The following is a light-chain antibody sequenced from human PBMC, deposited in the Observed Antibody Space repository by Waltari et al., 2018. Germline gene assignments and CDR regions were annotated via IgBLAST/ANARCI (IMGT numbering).Light chain of an antibody. V-gene: IGLV3-9*01. CDR2: RDN. CDR1: RLIIKN. Sequence: SYELAQPLSVSVALGQTATITCGGNRLIIKNVHWYQQKPGQAPVLVIYRDNNRPSGIPERFSGSISENTATLTISRAQVGDEADYYCQVWDSSTVVFGGGTKLTVL. J-gene: IGLJ3*02. CDR3: QVWDSSTVV.